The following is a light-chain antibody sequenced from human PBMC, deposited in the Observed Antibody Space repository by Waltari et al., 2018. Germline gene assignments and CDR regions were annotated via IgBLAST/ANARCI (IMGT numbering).Light chain of an antibody. V-gene: IGKV3-20*01. CDR1: QSVGRS. CDR2: GAS. Sequence: EIVLTQSPGTLSLSPGERATLSCRASQSVGRSLAWYQQTPGQAPRLLIYGASSRATGVPDRFRGSGSVTDFSLTISGLESEDFAVYYCQHYVRLPATFGQGTKVEI. CDR3: QHYVRLPAT. J-gene: IGKJ1*01.